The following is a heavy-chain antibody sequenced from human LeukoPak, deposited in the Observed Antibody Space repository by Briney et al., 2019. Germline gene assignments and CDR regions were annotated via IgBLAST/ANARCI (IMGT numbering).Heavy chain of an antibody. Sequence: TSETLSLTCTVSGGSISSSSYYWGWIRQPPGKGLEWIGSIYYSGGTYYNPSLKSRVTISVDTSKNQFSLKLSSVTAADTAVYYCARRYCSGGSCSVDYWGQGTLVTVSS. CDR2: IYYSGGT. D-gene: IGHD2-15*01. CDR1: GGSISSSSYY. V-gene: IGHV4-39*01. CDR3: ARRYCSGGSCSVDY. J-gene: IGHJ4*02.